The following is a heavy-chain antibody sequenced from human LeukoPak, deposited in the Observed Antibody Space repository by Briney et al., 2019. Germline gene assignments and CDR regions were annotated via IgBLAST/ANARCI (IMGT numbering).Heavy chain of an antibody. J-gene: IGHJ4*02. D-gene: IGHD6-19*01. Sequence: ASAKVSCKASGYTFTGYYMHWVRQAPGQGLEWMGRINPNSGGTNYAQKFQGRVTMTRDTSISTAYMELSRLRSDDTAVYYCAMYSSGRYYFDYWGQGTLVTVSS. CDR3: AMYSSGRYYFDY. V-gene: IGHV1-2*06. CDR1: GYTFTGYY. CDR2: INPNSGGT.